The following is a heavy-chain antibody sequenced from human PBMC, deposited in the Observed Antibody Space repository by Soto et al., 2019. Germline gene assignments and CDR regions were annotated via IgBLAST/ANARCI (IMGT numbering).Heavy chain of an antibody. D-gene: IGHD3-9*01. CDR1: GGSINSGGYS. J-gene: IGHJ4*02. CDR3: ARPKTYHLLTAYDKSDY. V-gene: IGHV4-30-2*01. Sequence: PSETLSLTCTVSGGSINSGGYSWTWIRQPPGKGLEWIGFIYHTGTTYYNPSLKSRVTISVDKSKNQFSLKLTSVTAADTALYFCARPKTYHLLTAYDKSDYWGQGTLVTVSS. CDR2: IYHTGTT.